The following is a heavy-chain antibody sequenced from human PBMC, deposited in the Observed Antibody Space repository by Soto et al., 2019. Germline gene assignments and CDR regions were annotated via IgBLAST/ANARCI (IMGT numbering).Heavy chain of an antibody. CDR1: GGSVSSGSYY. Sequence: SETLSLTCTVSGGSVSSGSYYWSWIRQPPGKGLEWIGYIYYSGSTNYNPSLKSRVTISVDTSRNQFSLKLSSVTAADTAVYYCARERARDYYDSSGYYYFDYWGQGTLVTVSS. CDR3: ARERARDYYDSSGYYYFDY. V-gene: IGHV4-61*01. D-gene: IGHD3-22*01. J-gene: IGHJ4*02. CDR2: IYYSGST.